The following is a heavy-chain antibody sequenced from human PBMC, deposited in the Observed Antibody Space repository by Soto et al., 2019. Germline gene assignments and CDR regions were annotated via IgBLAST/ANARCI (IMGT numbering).Heavy chain of an antibody. CDR1: GFTFSSYS. V-gene: IGHV3-48*02. D-gene: IGHD6-13*01. Sequence: GSLRLSCAASGFTFSSYSMNWVRQAPGKGLEWVSYISSSSSTIYYADSVKGRFTISRDNAKNSLYLQMNSLRDEDTAVYYCARRPRVAAAAMNWFDHWGQGTLVTVSS. J-gene: IGHJ5*02. CDR3: ARRPRVAAAAMNWFDH. CDR2: ISSSSSTI.